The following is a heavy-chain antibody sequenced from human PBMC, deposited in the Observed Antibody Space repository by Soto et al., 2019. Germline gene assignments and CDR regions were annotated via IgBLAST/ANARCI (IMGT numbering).Heavy chain of an antibody. D-gene: IGHD2-8*01. CDR3: ARGLNPDCNNGVCSLTWFDT. V-gene: IGHV1-8*01. Sequence: ASVKVSCKASGYTFTSYDINWVRQATGQGLEWMGWMNPNSGNTGYAQKFQGRVTMTRNTSISTAYMELSSLRSEDTAVYYCARGLNPDCNNGVCSLTWFDTWSQGTLVTVSS. CDR2: MNPNSGNT. J-gene: IGHJ5*02. CDR1: GYTFTSYD.